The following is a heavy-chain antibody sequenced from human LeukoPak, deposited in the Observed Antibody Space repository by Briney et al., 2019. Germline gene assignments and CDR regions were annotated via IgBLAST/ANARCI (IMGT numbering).Heavy chain of an antibody. CDR1: GGSVSSYY. Sequence: SETLSLTCTVSGGSVSSYYWSWIRQPPGKRLEWIGYMHYSGSTSSNPSLSSRVTLSVDTSKNQFSLKVTSVTAADTALYYCARVGSSSLIFDSWGQGTLVTVSS. CDR3: ARVGSSSLIFDS. CDR2: MHYSGST. V-gene: IGHV4-59*02. D-gene: IGHD6-6*01. J-gene: IGHJ4*02.